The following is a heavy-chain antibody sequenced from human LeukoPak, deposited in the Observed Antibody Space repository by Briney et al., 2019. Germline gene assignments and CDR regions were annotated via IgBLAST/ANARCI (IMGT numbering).Heavy chain of an antibody. CDR2: ISYDGSNK. CDR3: AREEYSSSVFDY. J-gene: IGHJ4*02. V-gene: IGHV3-30-3*01. CDR1: GLTLSSYA. Sequence: GGSLRLSCAASGLTLSSYAMHWVRQAPGKGLEWVAVISYDGSNKYYADSVKGRFTISRDNSKNTLYLQMNSLRAEDTAVYYCAREEYSSSVFDYWGQGTLVTVSS. D-gene: IGHD6-6*01.